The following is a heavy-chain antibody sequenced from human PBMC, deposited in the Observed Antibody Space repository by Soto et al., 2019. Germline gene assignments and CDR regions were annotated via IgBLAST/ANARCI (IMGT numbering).Heavy chain of an antibody. CDR2: IYSSGST. CDR3: ARASTWGPASYLGY. CDR1: GGSSRSYY. Sequence: ETLSLTCTVSGGSSRSYYGSWIRQPPGKGLEWIGYIYSSGSTNYNPSLKSRVTISVDTSKNQFSLRLTSVTAADTAVYYCARASTWGPASYLGYWGQGTLGTVSS. D-gene: IGHD7-27*01. J-gene: IGHJ4*02. V-gene: IGHV4-59*01.